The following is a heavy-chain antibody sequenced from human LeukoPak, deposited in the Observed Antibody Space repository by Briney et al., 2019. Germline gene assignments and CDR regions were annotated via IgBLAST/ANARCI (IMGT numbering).Heavy chain of an antibody. D-gene: IGHD6-13*01. V-gene: IGHV4-38-2*02. CDR3: ARVQQLVDFDY. J-gene: IGHJ4*02. Sequence: SETLSLTCTVSGYSISSGYYWGWIRQPPGKGLEWIGSIYHSGSTYYNPSLKSRVTISVDTSKNQFSLKLSSVTAADTAVYYCARVQQLVDFDYWGQGTLVTVSS. CDR1: GYSISSGYY. CDR2: IYHSGST.